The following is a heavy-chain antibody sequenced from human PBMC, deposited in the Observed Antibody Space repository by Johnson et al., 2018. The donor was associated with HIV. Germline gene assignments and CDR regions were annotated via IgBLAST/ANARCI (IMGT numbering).Heavy chain of an antibody. D-gene: IGHD6-19*01. Sequence: QMQLVESGGGVVQPGRSLRLSCVASGFTFSSFGMHWVRQTPGKGLEWVATVWYDGSHDYYVDSVKGRFTISRDNSKNTLYLQMNSLRAEDTAVYYCAKGGAVAGTRDAFDIWGQGTMVTVSS. CDR1: GFTFSSFG. CDR2: VWYDGSHD. CDR3: AKGGAVAGTRDAFDI. J-gene: IGHJ3*02. V-gene: IGHV3-33*06.